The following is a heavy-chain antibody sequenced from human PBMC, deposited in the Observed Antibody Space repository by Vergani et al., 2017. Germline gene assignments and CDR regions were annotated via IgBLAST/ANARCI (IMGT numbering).Heavy chain of an antibody. V-gene: IGHV4-34*01. CDR2: INHSGST. CDR3: AGGPLRYFDWLYDPRQINWFDP. CDR1: GGSFSGYY. J-gene: IGHJ5*02. D-gene: IGHD3-9*01. Sequence: QVQLQQWGAGLLKPSETLSLTCAVYGGSFSGYYWSWIRQPPGKGLEWIGEINHSGSTNYNPSLKSRVTISVDTSKNQFSLKLSSVTAADTAVYYCAGGPLRYFDWLYDPRQINWFDPWGQGTLVTVSS.